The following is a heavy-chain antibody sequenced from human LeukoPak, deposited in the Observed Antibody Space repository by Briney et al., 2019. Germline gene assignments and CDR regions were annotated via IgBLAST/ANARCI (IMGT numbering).Heavy chain of an antibody. D-gene: IGHD2-15*01. J-gene: IGHJ4*02. CDR2: ISSSSSYV. Sequence: GGSLRLSCAASGFTFSSYSMNWVRQAPGKGLEWVSSISSSSSYVYYADSVKGRFTISRDNAKNSLYLQMNSLRAEDTAVYYCARDSGGRLDYWGQGTLVTVSS. V-gene: IGHV3-21*01. CDR3: ARDSGGRLDY. CDR1: GFTFSSYS.